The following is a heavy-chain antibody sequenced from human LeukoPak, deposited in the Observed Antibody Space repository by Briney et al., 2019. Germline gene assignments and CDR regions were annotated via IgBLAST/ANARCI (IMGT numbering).Heavy chain of an antibody. D-gene: IGHD3-10*02. CDR2: ISGTGGTT. V-gene: IGHV3-23*01. Sequence: GGSLRLSCAASGFTFSSYGMSWVRQAPGKGLEWVSAISGTGGTTYYADSVKGRFTISRDNAKNSLYLQMNSLRAEDTAVYYCAELGITMIGGVWGKGTTVTISS. CDR3: AELGITMIGGV. J-gene: IGHJ6*04. CDR1: GFTFSSYG.